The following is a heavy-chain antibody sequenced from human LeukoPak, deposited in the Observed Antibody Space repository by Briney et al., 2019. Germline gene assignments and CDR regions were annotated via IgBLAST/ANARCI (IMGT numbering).Heavy chain of an antibody. CDR3: GRQAAPDY. CDR1: GFTFSSYG. J-gene: IGHJ4*02. Sequence: GGSRRLSCAASGFTFSSYGMHWVRQAPGKGLEWVAFIRYDGSNKYYADSVKVRFTISRDNSKNTLYLQMNSLRAEDTAVYYCGRQAAPDYWGQGTLVTVSS. CDR2: IRYDGSNK. V-gene: IGHV3-30*02. D-gene: IGHD2-15*01.